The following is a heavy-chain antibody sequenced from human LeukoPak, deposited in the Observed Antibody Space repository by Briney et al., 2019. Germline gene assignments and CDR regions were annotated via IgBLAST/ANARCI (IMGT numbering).Heavy chain of an antibody. D-gene: IGHD5-12*01. V-gene: IGHV4-34*01. CDR1: GGSFSGYY. Sequence: SETLSLTCAVYGGSFSGYYWSWIRQPPGKGREWSGEINHSGSTNYNPSLKSRVTISVDTSKNQFSLKLSSVTAADTAVYYCARGAPVATISHYYYMDVWGKGTTVTVSS. CDR3: ARGAPVATISHYYYMDV. CDR2: INHSGST. J-gene: IGHJ6*03.